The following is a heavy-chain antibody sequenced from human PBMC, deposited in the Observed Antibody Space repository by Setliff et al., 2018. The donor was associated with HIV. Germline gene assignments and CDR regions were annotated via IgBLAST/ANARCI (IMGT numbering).Heavy chain of an antibody. CDR2: INPKSGAT. V-gene: IGHV1-2*02. D-gene: IGHD3-3*01. J-gene: IGHJ6*02. CDR3: ARDLRDGFEEWFSTLDDGMDV. Sequence: ASVKVSCKTSGYTFTDYFIHWVRQAPGQGLEWMGWINPKSGATNFAQKFQVRVTMTRDTSINTIYMELSRLRSDDTAVYYCARDLRDGFEEWFSTLDDGMDVWGQGTTVTVSS. CDR1: GYTFTDYF.